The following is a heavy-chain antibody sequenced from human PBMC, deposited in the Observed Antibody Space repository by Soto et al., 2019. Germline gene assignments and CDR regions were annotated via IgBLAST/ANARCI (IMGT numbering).Heavy chain of an antibody. CDR2: AHYSGTS. V-gene: IGHV4-59*01. CDR3: ARKGAAASYAHYYMDV. Sequence: PSETLSLTCTVSGGSISSYYWSWIRQPPGKGLEWIGYAHYSGTSNYNPSLESRVTISVDTSRNRFSLNLTSATAADTAVYYCARKGAAASYAHYYMDVWGRGTAVTVSS. CDR1: GGSISSYY. D-gene: IGHD6-13*01. J-gene: IGHJ6*03.